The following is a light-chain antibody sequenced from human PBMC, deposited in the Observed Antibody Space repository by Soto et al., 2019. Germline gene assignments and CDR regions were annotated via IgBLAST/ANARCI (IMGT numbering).Light chain of an antibody. CDR1: SSNIGAGYD. CDR3: QSYDSSLSGWV. J-gene: IGLJ3*02. CDR2: GNS. V-gene: IGLV1-40*01. Sequence: QSVLTQPPSVSGAPGQRVTISCTGSSSNIGAGYDVHWYQQLPGTAPKLLIYGNSNRPSGVPDGFSGSKSGTSASLAITGLQAEDEADYYCQSYDSSLSGWVFGGGTQLTVL.